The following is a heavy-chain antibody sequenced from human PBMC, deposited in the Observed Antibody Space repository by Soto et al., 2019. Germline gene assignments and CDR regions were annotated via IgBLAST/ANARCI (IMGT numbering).Heavy chain of an antibody. J-gene: IGHJ4*02. Sequence: PGGSLRLSCAASGFTFSSYGMHWVRQAPGKGLEWVAAIWYDGSNKYYADSVKGRFTISSDNSKNTLYLQMNSLRAEDTAVYYCASSHDYGDYIDYWGQGTLVTVSS. V-gene: IGHV3-33*01. CDR3: ASSHDYGDYIDY. CDR2: IWYDGSNK. CDR1: GFTFSSYG. D-gene: IGHD4-17*01.